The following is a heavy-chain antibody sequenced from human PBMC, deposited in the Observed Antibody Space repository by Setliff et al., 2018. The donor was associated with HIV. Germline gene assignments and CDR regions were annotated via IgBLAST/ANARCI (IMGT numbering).Heavy chain of an antibody. J-gene: IGHJ6*03. V-gene: IGHV1-2*06. CDR3: ARGSGWYTYYYYYYMDV. Sequence: ASVKVSCKASGYTFTGYYMHWVRQAPGQGLEWMGRINPNSGGTNYAQKFQGRVTMTRDTSISTAYMELSRLRSEDTAVYYCARGSGWYTYYYYYYMDVWGKGTTVTVS. D-gene: IGHD6-19*01. CDR1: GYTFTGYY. CDR2: INPNSGGT.